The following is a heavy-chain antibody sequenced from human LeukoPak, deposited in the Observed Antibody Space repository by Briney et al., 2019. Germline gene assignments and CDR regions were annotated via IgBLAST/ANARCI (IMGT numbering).Heavy chain of an antibody. CDR3: ARESSSSSFWLDY. V-gene: IGHV4-30-4*01. Sequence: SETLSLTCTVSGGSISSGDYYWSWIRQPPGKGLEWIGYIYYSGSTHYNPSLKSRVTISVDTSKNQFSLKLSSVTAADTAVYYCARESSSSSFWLDYWGQGTLVTVSS. J-gene: IGHJ4*02. D-gene: IGHD6-6*01. CDR2: IYYSGST. CDR1: GGSISSGDYY.